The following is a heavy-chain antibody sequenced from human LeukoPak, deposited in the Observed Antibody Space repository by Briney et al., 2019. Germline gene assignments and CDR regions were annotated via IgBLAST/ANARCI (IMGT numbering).Heavy chain of an antibody. Sequence: GGSLRLSCAASGFTFSSYAMNWVRQAPGKGLEWVSISGSGGDTYYADSVKGRFTISRDNSKNTLYLQMNSLRAEDTAVYYCAKARGATYGSYYFDYWGQGTLVTVSS. V-gene: IGHV3-23*01. CDR3: AKARGATYGSYYFDY. CDR1: GFTFSSYA. D-gene: IGHD4/OR15-4a*01. CDR2: ISGSGGDT. J-gene: IGHJ4*02.